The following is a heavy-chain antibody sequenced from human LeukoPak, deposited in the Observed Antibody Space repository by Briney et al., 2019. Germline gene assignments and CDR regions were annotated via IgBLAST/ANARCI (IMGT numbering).Heavy chain of an antibody. J-gene: IGHJ3*02. CDR1: GFTFRSYW. CDR2: IKHDGSET. V-gene: IGHV3-7*01. CDR3: ARDPPWTDGAPQKAYDI. Sequence: GGSLRLSCAASGFTFRSYWMSWVRQAPGKGLEWVANIKHDGSETYYVDSVKGRFTISRDNAKNSAYLQMNSLRAEDTAVYYCARDPPWTDGAPQKAYDIWGQGTMVTVSS. D-gene: IGHD1-26*01.